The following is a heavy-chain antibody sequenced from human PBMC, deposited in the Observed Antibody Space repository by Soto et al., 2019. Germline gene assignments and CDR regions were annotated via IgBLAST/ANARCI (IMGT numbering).Heavy chain of an antibody. J-gene: IGHJ6*03. V-gene: IGHV4-34*01. D-gene: IGHD2-2*01. CDR1: GGSCSGYY. Sequence: SETLSLTCAVYGGSCSGYYWSWIRQPPGKGLEWIGEINHSGSTNYNPSLKSRVTISVDTSKNQFSLKLSSVTAADTAVYYCARRGGYCSSTSCYAGYYYYYYMEVSGKGTTVTVSS. CDR2: INHSGST. CDR3: ARRGGYCSSTSCYAGYYYYYYMEV.